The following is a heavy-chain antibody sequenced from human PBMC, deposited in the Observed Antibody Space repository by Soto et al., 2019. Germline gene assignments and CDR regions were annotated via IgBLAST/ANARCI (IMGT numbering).Heavy chain of an antibody. D-gene: IGHD2-15*01. Sequence: SVKVYCKASGGTFSSYTISWVRQAPGQGLEWMGRIIPILGIANYAQKFQGRVTITADKSTSTAYMELSSLRSEDTAVYYCAVGYCSGGSCYPNWFDPWGQGTLVTGSS. CDR3: AVGYCSGGSCYPNWFDP. CDR1: GGTFSSYT. J-gene: IGHJ5*02. CDR2: IIPILGIA. V-gene: IGHV1-69*02.